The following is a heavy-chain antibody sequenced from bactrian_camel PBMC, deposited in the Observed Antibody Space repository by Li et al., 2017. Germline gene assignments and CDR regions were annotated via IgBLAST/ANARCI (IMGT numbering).Heavy chain of an antibody. CDR2: ITAAGST. CDR3: AASPWSSLRCWYGDARTDFGY. J-gene: IGHJ6*01. D-gene: IGHD6*01. Sequence: QLVESGGGSVQAGGSLRLSCAASGYTVSTTTMAWFRQAPEKEREGVAVITAAGSTTHADSVKGRFTISKENAENSMSLQMKNLKPEDSAMYFCAASPWSSLRCWYGDARTDFGYWGQGTQVTVS. V-gene: IGHV3S53*01. CDR1: GYTVSTTT.